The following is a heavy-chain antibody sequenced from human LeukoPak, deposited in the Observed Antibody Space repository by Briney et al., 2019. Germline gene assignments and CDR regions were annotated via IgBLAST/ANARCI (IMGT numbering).Heavy chain of an antibody. D-gene: IGHD1-7*01. CDR2: IYSGGST. J-gene: IGHJ6*02. CDR1: GFTVSSNY. Sequence: GGSLRLSCAASGFTVSSNYMSWVRQAPGKGLEWVSVIYSGGSTYYADSVKGRFTISRDNSKNTLYLQMNSLRAEDTAVYYCARRSSGVDWNYVPYYGMDVWGQGTTVTVSS. CDR3: ARRSSGVDWNYVPYYGMDV. V-gene: IGHV3-66*04.